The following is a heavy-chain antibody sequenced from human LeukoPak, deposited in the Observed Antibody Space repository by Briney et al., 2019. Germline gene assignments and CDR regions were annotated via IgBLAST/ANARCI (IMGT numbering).Heavy chain of an antibody. V-gene: IGHV3-30-3*01. CDR1: GFTFSTYA. CDR3: ARSYWNYYFDY. J-gene: IGHJ4*02. D-gene: IGHD1-7*01. Sequence: QPGRSLRLSCAVSGFTFSTYAMHWVRQAPGKGLEWVALISYDGNNTSYADSVKGRFTISKDNSKNTLYVQMNSLRAEDTAVYYCARSYWNYYFDYWGQGILVTVSS. CDR2: ISYDGNNT.